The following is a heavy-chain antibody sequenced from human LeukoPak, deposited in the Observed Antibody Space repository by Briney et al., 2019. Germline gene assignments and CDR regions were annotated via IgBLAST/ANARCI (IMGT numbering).Heavy chain of an antibody. CDR2: IYYSGST. Sequence: PSETLSLTCTVSGGSISGYYWSWIRQPPGKGLEWIGYIYYSGSTNYNPSLKSQVTVSVDTSKNQFSLKLSSVTAADTAVYYCARNYYDSSENWYFDLWGRGTLVTVSS. V-gene: IGHV4-59*08. D-gene: IGHD3-22*01. CDR1: GGSISGYY. CDR3: ARNYYDSSENWYFDL. J-gene: IGHJ2*01.